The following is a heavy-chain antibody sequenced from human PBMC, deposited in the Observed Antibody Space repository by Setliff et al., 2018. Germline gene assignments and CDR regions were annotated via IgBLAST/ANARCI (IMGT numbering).Heavy chain of an antibody. CDR2: IYSGDRNT. CDR3: AKPQVELRWGFES. D-gene: IGHD1-7*01. V-gene: IGHV3-23*03. CDR1: GFTFSTYA. Sequence: GSLRLSCAASGFTFSTYAMSWVRQAPGKGLEWVSTIYSGDRNTFYTDSVKGRFTIFRDGSKNTLFLQMTSLRAEDTAVYYCAKPQVELRWGFESWGQGTPVTSPQ. J-gene: IGHJ4*02.